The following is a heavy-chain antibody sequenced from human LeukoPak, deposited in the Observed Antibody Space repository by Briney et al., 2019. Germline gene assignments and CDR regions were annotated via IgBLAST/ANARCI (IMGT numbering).Heavy chain of an antibody. CDR3: AREMLAAVAAQS. D-gene: IGHD6-19*01. CDR2: ITSSSSYI. CDR1: GFTFSSYS. J-gene: IGHJ5*02. V-gene: IGHV3-21*01. Sequence: KAGGSLRLSCPASGFTFSSYSMNWVRQAPGKGLEWVSSITSSSSYIYYADSVKGRFTISRDNAKNSLYLQMNSLRAEDTAVYYCAREMLAAVAAQSWGQGTLVTVSS.